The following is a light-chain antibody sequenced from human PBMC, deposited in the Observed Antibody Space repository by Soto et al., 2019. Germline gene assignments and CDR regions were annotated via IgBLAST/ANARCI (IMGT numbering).Light chain of an antibody. CDR2: EVS. J-gene: IGLJ1*01. Sequence: QSALTQPASVSGSPGQSITISCTGTSSDVGGYNYVSWYQQHPGKAPKLMIYEVSNRPSGVSNRFSGSKSGNTASLTISGLQDEDDDDYCCSSYTSSNTRDVFGTGTKLTVL. CDR3: SSYTSSNTRDV. V-gene: IGLV2-14*01. CDR1: SSDVGGYNY.